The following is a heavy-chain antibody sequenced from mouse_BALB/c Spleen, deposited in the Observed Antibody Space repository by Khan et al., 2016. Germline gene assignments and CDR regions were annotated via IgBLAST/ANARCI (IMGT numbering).Heavy chain of an antibody. D-gene: IGHD2-14*01. V-gene: IGHV1-61*01. CDR2: IDPSDSET. CDR3: ARGVRRRSYYFDY. J-gene: IGHJ2*01. CDR1: GYTFTSYW. Sequence: QVRLQQSGAELVRPGASVKLSCKASGYTFTSYWMNWVKQRPGQGLEWIGMIDPSDSETHYNQMFKDKATLTVDKSSSTAYMQLSSLTSEDSAVSYYARGVRRRSYYFDYWGQGTTLTVSS.